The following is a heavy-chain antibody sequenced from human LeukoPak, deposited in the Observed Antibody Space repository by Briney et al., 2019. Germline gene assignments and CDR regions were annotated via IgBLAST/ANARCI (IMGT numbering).Heavy chain of an antibody. CDR2: ISSSSSYI. CDR3: ARDIGPPIAVARVGAFDI. D-gene: IGHD6-19*01. CDR1: GFTFSSYS. J-gene: IGHJ3*02. V-gene: IGHV3-21*01. Sequence: GSLRLSCAASGFTFSSYSMNWVRQAPGKGLEWVSSISSSSSYIYYADSVKGRFTISRDNAKNSLYLQMNSLRAEDTAVYYCARDIGPPIAVARVGAFDIWGQGTMVTVSS.